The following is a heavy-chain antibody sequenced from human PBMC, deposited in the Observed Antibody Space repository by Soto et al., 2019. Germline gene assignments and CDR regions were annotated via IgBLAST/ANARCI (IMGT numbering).Heavy chain of an antibody. Sequence: SETLSLTCTVSGGSISSYYWSWIRQPPGKGLEWIGYIYYSGSTNYNPSLKSRVTISVDTSKNQFSLKLSSVTAADTAVYYCARRGYCSGGSCYLFDYWGQGTLVTVSS. J-gene: IGHJ4*02. CDR3: ARRGYCSGGSCYLFDY. CDR2: IYYSGST. D-gene: IGHD2-15*01. CDR1: GGSISSYY. V-gene: IGHV4-59*08.